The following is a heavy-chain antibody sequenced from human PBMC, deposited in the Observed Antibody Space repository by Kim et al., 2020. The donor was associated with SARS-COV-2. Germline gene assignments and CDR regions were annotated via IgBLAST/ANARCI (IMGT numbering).Heavy chain of an antibody. D-gene: IGHD3-16*01. CDR3: TRLDDYVWGNDFDY. V-gene: IGHV3-73*01. J-gene: IGHJ4*02. CDR1: GFTFSGSA. Sequence: GGSLRLSCAASGFTFSGSAMHWVRQASGKGLEWVGRIRSKANSYATAYAASVKGRFTISRDDSKNTAYLQMNSLKTEDTAVYYCTRLDDYVWGNDFDYWGQGTLFTVSS. CDR2: IRSKANSYAT.